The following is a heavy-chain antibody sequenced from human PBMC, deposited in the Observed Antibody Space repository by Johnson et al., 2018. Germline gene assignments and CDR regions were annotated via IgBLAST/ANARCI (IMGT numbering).Heavy chain of an antibody. J-gene: IGHJ6*02. CDR2: FRWNSDST. V-gene: IGHV3-9*01. D-gene: IGHD2-2*01. CDR1: GFTFDTYA. Sequence: VQLLESGGGLVQXGGSXRLXCAASGFTFDTYAMHWVRQTPGNGLEWGSWFRWNSDSTSYAEPVKGRFTIPRDNANSSQFLQMNSLGVEDTALCSCAKARAECGTTSCSWGYFGMDVWGRGTTVTVSS. CDR3: AKARAECGTTSCSWGYFGMDV.